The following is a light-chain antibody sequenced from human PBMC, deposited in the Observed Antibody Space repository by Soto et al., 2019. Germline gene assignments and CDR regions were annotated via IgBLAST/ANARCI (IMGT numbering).Light chain of an antibody. CDR2: GAT. J-gene: IGKJ1*01. CDR3: QQYGSSLTWT. V-gene: IGKV3-20*01. Sequence: EIVLTQSPGTLSSSPGERATLSCRANQSVSSSYLAWYQQKPGKAPRLLIYGATSRATGIPDRFSGSGSGTDFTPTISRLEPEDFAVYYCQQYGSSLTWTFGQGTKVEIK. CDR1: QSVSSSY.